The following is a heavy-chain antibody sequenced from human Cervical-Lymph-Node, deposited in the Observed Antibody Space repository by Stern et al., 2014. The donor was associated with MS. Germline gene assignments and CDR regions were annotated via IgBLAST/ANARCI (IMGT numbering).Heavy chain of an antibody. J-gene: IGHJ4*02. Sequence: VQLVESGPGLVKPSETLSLTCTVSGGSVNSGSYYWSWIRQPPGKGLEWIGYIYYSGTTSYNPSLTSRVTILIDTSKTQFSLKVSSVTAADTAVYYCARIKQSVPAGYFDYWGPGTLVSVSS. CDR1: GGSVNSGSYY. V-gene: IGHV4-61*01. D-gene: IGHD6-6*01. CDR2: IYYSGTT. CDR3: ARIKQSVPAGYFDY.